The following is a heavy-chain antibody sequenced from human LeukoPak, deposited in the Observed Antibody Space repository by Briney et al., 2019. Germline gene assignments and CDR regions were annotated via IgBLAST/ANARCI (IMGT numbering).Heavy chain of an antibody. CDR3: ARDRDCGDGGCYPHFDY. J-gene: IGHJ4*02. Sequence: GGSLRLSCAASGFTISSTWMSWVRQSPGTGLGWVANIRQDGSDRYYIDSVRGRFTISRDNAKNSLSLQMNSLRVEDTAVYYCARDRDCGDGGCYPHFDYWGQGVQVTVSS. V-gene: IGHV3-7*01. CDR1: GFTISSTW. CDR2: IRQDGSDR. D-gene: IGHD2-15*01.